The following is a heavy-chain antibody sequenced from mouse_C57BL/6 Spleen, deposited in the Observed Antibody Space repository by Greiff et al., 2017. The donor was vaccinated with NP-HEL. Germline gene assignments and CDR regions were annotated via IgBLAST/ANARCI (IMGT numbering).Heavy chain of an antibody. CDR2: IDPETGGT. J-gene: IGHJ2*01. D-gene: IGHD2-4*01. Sequence: QVQLQQSGAELVRPGASVTLSCKASGYTFTDYEMHWVKQTPVHGLEWIGAIDPETGGTASNQKFKGKAILTADKSSSTAYMELRSLTSEDSAVYYCTIKNYYDYDGYYFDYWGQGTTLTVSS. V-gene: IGHV1-15*01. CDR3: TIKNYYDYDGYYFDY. CDR1: GYTFTDYE.